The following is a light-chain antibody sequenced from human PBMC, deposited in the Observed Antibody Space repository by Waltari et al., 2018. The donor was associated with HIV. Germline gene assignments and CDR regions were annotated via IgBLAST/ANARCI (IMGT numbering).Light chain of an antibody. Sequence: QSALPQPPSASGSLGQSFTISCSGTSDSIGGYNYVFWYQQYPAKAPNLLIYEVNKRPAGVPDRFSGSKSLNTASLTVSGLQAEDEAHYFCSSFAGSNTVVFGGGTKLTVL. J-gene: IGLJ2*01. CDR1: SDSIGGYNY. CDR3: SSFAGSNTVV. V-gene: IGLV2-8*01. CDR2: EVN.